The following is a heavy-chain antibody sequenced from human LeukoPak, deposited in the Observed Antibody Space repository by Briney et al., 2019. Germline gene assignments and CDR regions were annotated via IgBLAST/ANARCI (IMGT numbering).Heavy chain of an antibody. CDR2: IGSSGSTV. Sequence: GGSLRLSCAASGFTFSAYEMNWVRQAPGKGLEWVSYIGSSGSTVYYADSVKGRFTISRDNAKNSLYMQMNSLRTEDTAVYYCARDLGSGSYYKGTWGQGTLVTVSS. CDR1: GFTFSAYE. V-gene: IGHV3-48*03. D-gene: IGHD3-10*01. CDR3: ARDLGSGSYYKGT. J-gene: IGHJ4*02.